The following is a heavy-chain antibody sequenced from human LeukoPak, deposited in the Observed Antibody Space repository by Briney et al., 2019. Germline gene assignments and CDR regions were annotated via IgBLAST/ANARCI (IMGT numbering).Heavy chain of an antibody. CDR2: ISSSSSYI. CDR1: GFTFSSYS. Sequence: GGSLRLSCAASGFTFSSYSMNWVRQAPGKGLEWVSSISSSSSYIYYADSVKGRFTISRDNAKNSLYLQMNSLRAEDTAVYYCARDLAANAGYYCYYYGMDVWGQGTTVTVSS. D-gene: IGHD6-13*01. J-gene: IGHJ6*02. V-gene: IGHV3-21*01. CDR3: ARDLAANAGYYCYYYGMDV.